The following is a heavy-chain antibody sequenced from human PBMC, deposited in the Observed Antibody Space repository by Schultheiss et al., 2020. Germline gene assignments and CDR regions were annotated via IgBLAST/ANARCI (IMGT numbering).Heavy chain of an antibody. CDR2: IYHSGST. V-gene: IGHV4-34*01. Sequence: SETLSLTCAVYGGSFSGYYWSWIRQPPGKGLEWIGYIYHSGSTYYNPSLKSRVTISVDRSKNQFSLKLSSVTAADTAVYYCARRRRGGYGFDPWGQGTLVTVSS. J-gene: IGHJ5*02. D-gene: IGHD3-16*01. CDR1: GGSFSGYY. CDR3: ARRRRGGYGFDP.